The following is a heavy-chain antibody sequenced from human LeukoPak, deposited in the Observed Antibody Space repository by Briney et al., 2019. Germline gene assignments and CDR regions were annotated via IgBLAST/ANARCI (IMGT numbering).Heavy chain of an antibody. Sequence: GGSLRLSCAASGFTFDDYAMHWVRQAPGTGLEWVSGISWNSGSIGYADSVKGRFTISRDNAKNSLYLQMNSLRAEDTALYYCAKDRLDVVTTDFDYWGQGTLVTVSS. CDR2: ISWNSGSI. D-gene: IGHD4-11*01. V-gene: IGHV3-9*01. J-gene: IGHJ4*02. CDR3: AKDRLDVVTTDFDY. CDR1: GFTFDDYA.